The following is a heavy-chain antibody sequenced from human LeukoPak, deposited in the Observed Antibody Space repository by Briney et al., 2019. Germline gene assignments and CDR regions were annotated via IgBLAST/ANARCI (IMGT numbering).Heavy chain of an antibody. V-gene: IGHV6-1*01. D-gene: IGHD3-22*01. Sequence: SQTLSLTCAISGDSVSSNSAAWNWIRQSPSRGLEWLGRTYYRSKWYNDYAVSVKSRITINPDTSKNQFSLQLNSVTPEDTAVYYCARTIFTYYYDSSRNWFDPWGQGTLVTVSS. CDR3: ARTIFTYYYDSSRNWFDP. CDR2: TYYRSKWYN. CDR1: GDSVSSNSAA. J-gene: IGHJ5*02.